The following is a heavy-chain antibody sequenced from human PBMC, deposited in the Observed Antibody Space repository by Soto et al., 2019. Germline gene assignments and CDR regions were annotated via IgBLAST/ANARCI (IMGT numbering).Heavy chain of an antibody. V-gene: IGHV1-3*01. CDR3: GRSVVGATGEILYNAMDV. CDR1: GYTFTTYA. J-gene: IGHJ6*02. CDR2: INPASGHT. Sequence: QVQLVQSGAEVKKPGASVKVSCKASGYTFTTYALHWARQAPGQRPEWMGWINPASGHTKYSKKFQDRVTITRDTSASKGYMELSSLRAEDTAVYYCGRSVVGATGEILYNAMDVWGQGTTVTVSS. D-gene: IGHD1-26*01.